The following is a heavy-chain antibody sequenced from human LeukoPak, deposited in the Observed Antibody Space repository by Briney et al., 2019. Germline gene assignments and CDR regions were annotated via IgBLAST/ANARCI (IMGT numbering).Heavy chain of an antibody. Sequence: GGSLRLSCAASGFTFSSYGMHWVRQAPGKGLEWVAVTSFDGNVQYYADSVKGRFTISRDNSKNTLYLQMNSLIAEDTAVYYCAKTGFQWGYYFYYMDVWGKGTTVTVSS. CDR1: GFTFSSYG. D-gene: IGHD1-14*01. J-gene: IGHJ6*03. V-gene: IGHV3-30*18. CDR2: TSFDGNVQ. CDR3: AKTGFQWGYYFYYMDV.